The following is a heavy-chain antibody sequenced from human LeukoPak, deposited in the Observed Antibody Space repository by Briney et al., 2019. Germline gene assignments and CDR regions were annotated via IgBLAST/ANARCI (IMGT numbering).Heavy chain of an antibody. CDR2: IYSGGST. V-gene: IGHV3-53*01. CDR1: GFTVSSHY. Sequence: PGGSLRLSCAAAGFTVSSHYMSWVRQAPGKGLEWVSVIYSGGSTYYADSVKGRFTISRDNSKNTLYLQMNSLRAEDTAVYYCARIPDSSGSLSAFDFWGQGALVTVSS. D-gene: IGHD3-22*01. J-gene: IGHJ4*02. CDR3: ARIPDSSGSLSAFDF.